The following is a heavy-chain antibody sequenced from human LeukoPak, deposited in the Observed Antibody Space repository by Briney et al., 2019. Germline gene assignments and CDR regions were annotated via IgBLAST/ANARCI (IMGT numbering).Heavy chain of an antibody. CDR1: GYTFSSYG. D-gene: IGHD3-3*01. J-gene: IGHJ5*02. CDR2: ISAYNGNT. CDR3: ARHGHDFWSGQNWFDP. Sequence: GALVKVSCKASGYTFSSYGISWVRQAPGQGLEWMGWISAYNGNTNYAQKFQGRVTMTTDTSTSTTYMEVRSLRSDDTAVYYCARHGHDFWSGQNWFDPWGQGTLVTVSS. V-gene: IGHV1-18*01.